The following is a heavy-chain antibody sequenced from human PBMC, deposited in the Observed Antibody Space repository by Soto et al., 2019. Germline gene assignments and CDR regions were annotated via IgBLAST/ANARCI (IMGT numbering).Heavy chain of an antibody. J-gene: IGHJ6*03. D-gene: IGHD5-12*01. CDR1: GFTFSSYW. CDR3: ADSGSYTDV. CDR2: IKEDGSEK. Sequence: EVQLVESGGGLVQPGGSLRLSCAASGFTFSSYWMTWVRQAPGKGLEWVANIKEDGSEKYYVDSVKGRFTITRDNAKNSVYLQMNNLRAEDTAVYYCADSGSYTDVWGKGTTVTVSS. V-gene: IGHV3-7*01.